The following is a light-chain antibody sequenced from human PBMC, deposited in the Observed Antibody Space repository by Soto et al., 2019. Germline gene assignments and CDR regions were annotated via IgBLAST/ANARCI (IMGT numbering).Light chain of an antibody. CDR3: QQRSNWPLT. CDR1: QSVSSY. Sequence: EIQLTQSPSSLSSSVGDRVTISCRASQSVSSYLAWYQQKPGQAPKLLIYAASNRDTGIPARFSGSGSGTDFTLTISSLQPEDFATYYCQQRSNWPLTFGGGTKVEIK. V-gene: IGKV3-11*01. CDR2: AAS. J-gene: IGKJ4*01.